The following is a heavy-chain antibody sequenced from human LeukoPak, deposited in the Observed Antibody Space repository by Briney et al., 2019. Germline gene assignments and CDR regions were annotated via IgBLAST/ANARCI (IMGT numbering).Heavy chain of an antibody. J-gene: IGHJ4*02. CDR3: AREYSGSHYGY. CDR1: GYSISSGYF. V-gene: IGHV4-38-2*02. Sequence: SETLSLTCTVSGYSISSGYFWGWIRQPPGKGLEWIGSINYSGTTYYNPSLKSRLTISVDTSKNQFSLKLSSVTAADTAVYYCAREYSGSHYGYWGQGTLVTVSS. D-gene: IGHD1-26*01. CDR2: INYSGTT.